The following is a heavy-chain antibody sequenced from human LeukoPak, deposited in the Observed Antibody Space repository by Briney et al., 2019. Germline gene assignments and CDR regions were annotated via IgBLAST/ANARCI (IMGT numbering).Heavy chain of an antibody. CDR2: TNAGNGNT. J-gene: IGHJ4*02. V-gene: IGHV1-3*01. Sequence: ASVKVSCKASGYTFTSYAVHWVRQAPGQRLEWMGWTNAGNGNTKYPQKFQGRVTITRDTSASTAYMELSSLRSEDTAVYYCAGGTTGTTGNYWGQGTLVTVSS. CDR1: GYTFTSYA. CDR3: AGGTTGTTGNY. D-gene: IGHD1-1*01.